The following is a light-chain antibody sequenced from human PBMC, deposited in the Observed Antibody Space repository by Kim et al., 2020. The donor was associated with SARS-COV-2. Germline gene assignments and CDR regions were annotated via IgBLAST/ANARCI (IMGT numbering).Light chain of an antibody. V-gene: IGKV3-15*01. CDR2: RSS. CDR3: QQFSKWPLT. CDR1: QTVDSN. J-gene: IGKJ4*01. Sequence: EIVMTQSPATLSVSPGERVTLSCRASQTVDSNFAWYQQKGGPPPRLLFYRSSTRATDIPDRFSGSGSGTDSTLTIHSLRSEYSGNYYCQQFSKWPLTFGGGTKVDIK.